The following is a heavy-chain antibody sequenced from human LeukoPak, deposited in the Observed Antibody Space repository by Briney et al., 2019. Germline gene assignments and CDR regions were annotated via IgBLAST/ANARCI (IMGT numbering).Heavy chain of an antibody. CDR2: INHSGST. CDR1: GGSFSGYY. D-gene: IGHD6-13*01. CDR3: ARGRYSSSFSDY. Sequence: SETLSLTCAVYGGSFSGYYWSWIRQPPGKGLEWIGEINHSGSTNYNPSLKSRVTISVDTSKNQFSPKLSSVTAADTAVYYCARGRYSSSFSDYWGQGTLVTVSS. V-gene: IGHV4-34*01. J-gene: IGHJ4*02.